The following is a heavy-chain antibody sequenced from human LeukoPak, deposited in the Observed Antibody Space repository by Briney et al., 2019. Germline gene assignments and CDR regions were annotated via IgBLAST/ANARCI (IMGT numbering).Heavy chain of an antibody. J-gene: IGHJ6*03. CDR2: IKTDGSIT. CDR3: VRDPKYYDFWSGYYGGYYMDV. V-gene: IGHV3-74*01. CDR1: GFTFSNSW. D-gene: IGHD3-3*01. Sequence: GGSLRLSCAASGFTFSNSWMHWVRQGPGKGLVWVSRIKTDGSITSYADFVKGRFTISRDNAKNTLYLQMNSLRAEDTAVYYCVRDPKYYDFWSGYYGGYYMDVWGKGTTVTVSS.